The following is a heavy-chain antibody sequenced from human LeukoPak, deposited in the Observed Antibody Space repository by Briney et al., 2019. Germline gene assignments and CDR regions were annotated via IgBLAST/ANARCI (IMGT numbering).Heavy chain of an antibody. CDR2: INPNSGGT. J-gene: IGHJ4*02. Sequence: ASVKVSCKASGYTFTGYYMHWVRQAPGQGLEWMGWINPNSGGTNYAQKFQGRVTMTRDTSISTAYMELSRLRSDDTAVYYCARVMGTRSRRRSDDFDYWGQGTLVTVSS. CDR3: ARVMGTRSRRRSDDFDY. D-gene: IGHD1-1*01. V-gene: IGHV1-2*02. CDR1: GYTFTGYY.